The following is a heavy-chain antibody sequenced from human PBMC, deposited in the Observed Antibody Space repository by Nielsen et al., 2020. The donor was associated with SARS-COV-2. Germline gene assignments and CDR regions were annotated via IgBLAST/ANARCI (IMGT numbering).Heavy chain of an antibody. J-gene: IGHJ3*02. Sequence: SETLSLTCAVYGGSFSGYYWSWIRQPPGKGLEWIGEINHSGSTNYNPSLKSRVTISVDTSKNQFSLKLGSVTAVDTAVYYCASGVGATSHLHAFDIWGQGTMVTVFS. D-gene: IGHD1-26*01. CDR3: ASGVGATSHLHAFDI. V-gene: IGHV4-34*01. CDR1: GGSFSGYY. CDR2: INHSGST.